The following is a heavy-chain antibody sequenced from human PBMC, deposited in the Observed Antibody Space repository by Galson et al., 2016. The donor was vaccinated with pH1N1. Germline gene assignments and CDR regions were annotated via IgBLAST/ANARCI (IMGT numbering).Heavy chain of an antibody. V-gene: IGHV1-46*01. CDR1: GYTFTSYF. J-gene: IGHJ4*02. D-gene: IGHD2-21*01. CDR2: INPSGGSA. CDR3: ARAHRPAVNCGGDWYSLGQ. Sequence: SVKVSCKASGYTFTSYFMHWVRQAPGQGLEWMGLINPSGGSASYEQEFQGRVTMTRDTSTSTVYMELTSLRSEDTAVYYCARAHRPAVNCGGDWYSLGQWGQGTLVTVSS.